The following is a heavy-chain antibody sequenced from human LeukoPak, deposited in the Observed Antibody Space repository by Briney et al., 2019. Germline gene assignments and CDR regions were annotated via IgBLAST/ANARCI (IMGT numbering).Heavy chain of an antibody. CDR1: GYTFTSYG. Sequence: GASVKVSCKASGYTFTSYGISWVRQAPGQGLEWMGWISAYNGNTNYAQKLQGRVTMTTDTSTSTAYMELRSLRSDDTAVYYCARVESGFLTIVGFDYWGQGTLVTVSS. D-gene: IGHD3-3*01. CDR3: ARVESGFLTIVGFDY. V-gene: IGHV1-18*01. CDR2: ISAYNGNT. J-gene: IGHJ4*02.